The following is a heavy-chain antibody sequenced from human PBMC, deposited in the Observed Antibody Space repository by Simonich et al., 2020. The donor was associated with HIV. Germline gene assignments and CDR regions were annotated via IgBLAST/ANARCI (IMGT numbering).Heavy chain of an antibody. J-gene: IGHJ3*02. CDR1: GFTFDDYA. V-gene: IGHV3-9*01. D-gene: IGHD1-26*01. Sequence: EVQLVESGGGLVQPGRSLRLSCAASGFTFDDYAMHWVRQAPGKGLEGVSGIRWDSGSIGYADSMKGRFTISRDNAKKSLYRQMNSLRAEDTALYYCAKGRLKWELLRGAFDIWGQGTMVTVSS. CDR2: IRWDSGSI. CDR3: AKGRLKWELLRGAFDI.